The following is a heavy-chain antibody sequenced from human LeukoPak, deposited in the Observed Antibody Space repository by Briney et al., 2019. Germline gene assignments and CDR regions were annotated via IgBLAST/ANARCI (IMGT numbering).Heavy chain of an antibody. V-gene: IGHV3-21*01. D-gene: IGHD6-6*01. Sequence: GGSLRLSCAASGFTFSSYSMNWVRQAPGKGLEWVSSISSSSSYIYYADSVKGRFTISRDNAKNSLYLQMNSLRAEDTAVYYCARDLGQLGKWTWFDPWGQGTLVTVSS. CDR1: GFTFSSYS. CDR2: ISSSSSYI. J-gene: IGHJ5*02. CDR3: ARDLGQLGKWTWFDP.